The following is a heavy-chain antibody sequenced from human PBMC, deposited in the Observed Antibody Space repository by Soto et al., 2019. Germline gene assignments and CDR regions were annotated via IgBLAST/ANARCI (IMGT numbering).Heavy chain of an antibody. CDR2: IYYSGST. V-gene: IGHV4-59*01. CDR3: ARFVLVPAAARFDP. CDR1: GGSISSYY. J-gene: IGHJ5*02. Sequence: PSETLSLTCTVSGGSISSYYWSWIRQPPGKGLEWIGYIYYSGSTNYNPSLKSRVTISVDTSKNQFSLKLSSVTAADTAVYYCARFVLVPAAARFDPWGQGTLVT. D-gene: IGHD2-2*01.